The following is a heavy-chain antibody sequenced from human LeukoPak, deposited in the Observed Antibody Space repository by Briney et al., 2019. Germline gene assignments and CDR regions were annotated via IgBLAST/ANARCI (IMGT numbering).Heavy chain of an antibody. V-gene: IGHV3-30*03. CDR3: ARGRDYASGSYNYYYSMDV. CDR1: GFTFSSYG. CDR2: ISYDGSGK. D-gene: IGHD3-10*01. Sequence: GGSLRLSCAASGFTFSSYGMDWVRQAPGKGLEWVAVISYDGSGKYYADSVKGRFTISRDNSKNTLYLQMNSLRAEDTAVYYCARGRDYASGSYNYYYSMDVWGQGTTVTVSS. J-gene: IGHJ6*02.